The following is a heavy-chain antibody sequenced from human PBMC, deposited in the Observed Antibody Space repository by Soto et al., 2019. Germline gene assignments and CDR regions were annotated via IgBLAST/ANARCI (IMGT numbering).Heavy chain of an antibody. CDR1: GFTFNDHA. J-gene: IGHJ6*02. V-gene: IGHV3-9*01. Sequence: PGGSLRLSCAASGFTFNDHAMHWVRQAPGKGLEWVSGISGNSARITYVDSVKGRFTISRDNAKNSLYLQMNSLRAEDTAVYYCARATDQYYGSGSYYNYLRLGYYYYGMDVWGQGTTVTVSS. CDR2: ISGNSARI. CDR3: ARATDQYYGSGSYYNYLRLGYYYYGMDV. D-gene: IGHD3-10*01.